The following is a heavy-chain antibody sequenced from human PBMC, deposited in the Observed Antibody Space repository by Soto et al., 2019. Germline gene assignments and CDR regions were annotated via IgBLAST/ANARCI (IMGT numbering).Heavy chain of an antibody. Sequence: GVSLRLSCAASGFTFGGSAMHWVRQASGKGLEWVGHIRSKTNSYATAYAESVKGRFTISRDNSKNSLYLQMNSLRAEDTAVYYCARGLVGFFHIDYWGQGTLVTVSS. CDR1: GFTFGGSA. CDR2: IRSKTNSYAT. V-gene: IGHV3-73*01. D-gene: IGHD2-8*02. J-gene: IGHJ4*02. CDR3: ARGLVGFFHIDY.